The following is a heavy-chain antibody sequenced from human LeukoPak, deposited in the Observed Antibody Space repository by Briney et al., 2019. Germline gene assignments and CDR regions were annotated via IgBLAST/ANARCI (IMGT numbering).Heavy chain of an antibody. CDR2: GDYSGGT. V-gene: IGHV4-39*07. CDR3: AGAQYSSPSYYYYYYMDV. Sequence: SETLSLTCTVSGDSFTSVTDYWAWIRQPPGKGLEWIATGDYSGGTYYNPSLESRVAISADMSKNQISLQLTSVTGADTAVYYCAGAQYSSPSYYYYYYMDVWGKGTTVTVSS. CDR1: GDSFTSVTDY. J-gene: IGHJ6*03. D-gene: IGHD6-6*01.